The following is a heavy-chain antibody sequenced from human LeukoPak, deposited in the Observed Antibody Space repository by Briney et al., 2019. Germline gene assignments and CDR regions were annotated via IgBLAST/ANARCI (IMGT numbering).Heavy chain of an antibody. V-gene: IGHV3-30-3*01. J-gene: IGHJ4*02. CDR2: ISYDGNTK. CDR3: ARMRQTQGFDY. CDR1: GFTFSSYP. Sequence: GGSLRLSCAASGFTFSSYPMHWVRQAPGKGLEWVAVISYDGNTKYYADSVKGRFTISRDNSKNTLYLQMNSLRTEDTAVYYCARMRQTQGFDYWGQGTLVTVSS.